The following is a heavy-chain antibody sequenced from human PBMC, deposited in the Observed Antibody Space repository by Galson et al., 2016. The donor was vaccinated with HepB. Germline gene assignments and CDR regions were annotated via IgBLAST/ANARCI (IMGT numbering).Heavy chain of an antibody. CDR3: ARMGRVGEKYRGYFDY. V-gene: IGHV3-7*02. D-gene: IGHD2-21*01. Sequence: SLRLSCAASGLTFSREWMTWVRQAPGKGLEWVANIKEDGSEKNYVDSVKGRFTISRDNAKNSLYLQMNSLRAEDTAVYFCARMGRVGEKYRGYFDYWGQGTLVTVSS. CDR2: IKEDGSEK. CDR1: GLTFSREW. J-gene: IGHJ4*02.